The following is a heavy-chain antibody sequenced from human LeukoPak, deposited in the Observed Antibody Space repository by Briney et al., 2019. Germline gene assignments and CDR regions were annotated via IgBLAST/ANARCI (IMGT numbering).Heavy chain of an antibody. D-gene: IGHD3-22*01. CDR3: ARGQNYYDSSGYIDY. Sequence: SETLSLTCTVSGGSISSGGYYWSWIRQHPGKGLEWIGYIYYSGSTYYNPSLKSRVTISVDTSKNQFSLKLSSVTAADTAVYYCARGQNYYDSSGYIDYWGQGTLVTVSS. V-gene: IGHV4-61*08. J-gene: IGHJ4*02. CDR2: IYYSGST. CDR1: GGSISSGGYY.